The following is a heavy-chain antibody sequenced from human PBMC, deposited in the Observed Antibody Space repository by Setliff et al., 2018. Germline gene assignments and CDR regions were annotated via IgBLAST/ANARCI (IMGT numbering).Heavy chain of an antibody. CDR3: AKRPEHVDMYFDY. J-gene: IGHJ4*02. CDR1: GFTFSSYA. Sequence: PGGSLRLSCAASGFTFSSYAMSRVRQAPGKGLEWVSAISGSGGSTYYADSVKGRFTISRDNSQNTLSLQVNSLRAEDTAVYYCAKRPEHVDMYFDYWGQGALVTVSS. CDR2: ISGSGGST. V-gene: IGHV3-23*01.